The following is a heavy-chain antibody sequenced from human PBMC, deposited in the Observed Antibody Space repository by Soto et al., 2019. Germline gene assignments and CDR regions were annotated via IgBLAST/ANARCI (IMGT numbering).Heavy chain of an antibody. V-gene: IGHV4-34*01. CDR1: GGSFSGYY. CDR3: ARALRQQLVRWFDP. J-gene: IGHJ5*02. D-gene: IGHD6-13*01. CDR2: INHSGST. Sequence: PSETLSLTCAVYGGSFSGYYWSWIRQPPGKGLEWIGEINHSGSTNYNPSLKSRVTISVDTSKNQFSLKLSSVTAADTAVYYCARALRQQLVRWFDPWGQGTLVTVSS.